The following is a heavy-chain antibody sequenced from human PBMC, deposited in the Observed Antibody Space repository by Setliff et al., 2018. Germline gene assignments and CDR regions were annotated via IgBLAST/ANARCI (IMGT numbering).Heavy chain of an antibody. V-gene: IGHV3-20*04. CDR3: AKDRVPDGKWDFDS. J-gene: IGHJ4*02. D-gene: IGHD2-8*01. CDR2: INWNGGRI. CDR1: GFTFDDYV. Sequence: LRLSCAASGFTFDDYVMTWVRQAPGKGPEWVSDINWNGGRIGYADPVKGRFTISRDNSQNTVYLQMTNLRVEDTAIYYCAKDRVPDGKWDFDSSGPGILVTVSS.